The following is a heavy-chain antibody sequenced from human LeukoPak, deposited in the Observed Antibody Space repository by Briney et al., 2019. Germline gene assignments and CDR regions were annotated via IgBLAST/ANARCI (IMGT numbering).Heavy chain of an antibody. D-gene: IGHD5-18*01. CDR1: GGTFSSYA. CDR2: IIPIFGTA. J-gene: IGHJ4*02. Sequence: SVKVSCKASGGTFSSYAISWVRQAPGQGLEWMGGIIPIFGTANYAQKFQGRVTITADASTSTAYMELSSLRSEDTAVYYCAREGGLQLWPSDYWGQGTLVTVSS. CDR3: AREGGLQLWPSDY. V-gene: IGHV1-69*13.